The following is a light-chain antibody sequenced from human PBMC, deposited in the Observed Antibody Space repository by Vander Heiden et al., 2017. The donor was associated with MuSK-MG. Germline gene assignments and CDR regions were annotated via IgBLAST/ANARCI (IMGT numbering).Light chain of an antibody. J-gene: IGLJ2*01. CDR1: ALPKQY. Sequence: SYELTQPPSVSVSPGQTARITCSGDALPKQYAYWYQQKPGQAPVLVRYKDSERPSGIPERFSGSSSGTTVTLTISGVQAEDEADYYCQSADSSGTYVVFGGGPKLTVL. CDR3: QSADSSGTYVV. V-gene: IGLV3-25*03. CDR2: KDS.